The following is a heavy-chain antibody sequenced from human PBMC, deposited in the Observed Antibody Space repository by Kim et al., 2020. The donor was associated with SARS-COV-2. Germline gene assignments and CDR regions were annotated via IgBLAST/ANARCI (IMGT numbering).Heavy chain of an antibody. V-gene: IGHV4-31*03. CDR3: ARDTALSVPLPVYAIFTGYYRGGGGMDV. CDR1: GGSISSGGYY. CDR2: IYYSGST. D-gene: IGHD3-9*01. J-gene: IGHJ6*01. Sequence: SETLSLTCTVSGGSISSGGYYWSWIRQHPGKGLEWIGYIYYSGSTYYNPSLKSRVTISVDTSKNQFSLKLSSVTAADTAVYYCARDTALSVPLPVYAIFTGYYRGGGGMDVWGRGTTVTVTA.